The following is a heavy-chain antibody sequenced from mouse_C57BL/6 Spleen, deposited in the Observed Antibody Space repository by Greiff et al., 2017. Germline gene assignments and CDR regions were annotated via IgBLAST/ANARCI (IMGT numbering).Heavy chain of an antibody. Sequence: QVQLKQPGAELVKPGASVKLSCKASGYTFTSYWMQWVKQRPGQGLEWIGEIDPSDSYTNYNQKFKGKATLTVDTSSSTAYMQLSSLTSEDSAVYYCAKRRSTHWYFDVWGTGTTVTVSS. CDR2: IDPSDSYT. D-gene: IGHD1-1*01. CDR3: AKRRSTHWYFDV. V-gene: IGHV1-50*01. CDR1: GYTFTSYW. J-gene: IGHJ1*03.